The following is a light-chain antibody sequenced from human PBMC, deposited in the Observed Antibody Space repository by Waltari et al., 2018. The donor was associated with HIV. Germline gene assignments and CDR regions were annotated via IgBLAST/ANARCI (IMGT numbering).Light chain of an antibody. CDR2: RNN. Sequence: QSVLTQPPSASGTPGQRVTISCSGSSSNIGRNAVYWYQQLPGTAPKLLIYRNNQRPSGVPDRFSGSKSGTSASLAISGLRSDDEADYYCAVWDDSLSGPVFGGGTKLTVL. V-gene: IGLV1-47*01. CDR1: SSNIGRNA. CDR3: AVWDDSLSGPV. J-gene: IGLJ3*02.